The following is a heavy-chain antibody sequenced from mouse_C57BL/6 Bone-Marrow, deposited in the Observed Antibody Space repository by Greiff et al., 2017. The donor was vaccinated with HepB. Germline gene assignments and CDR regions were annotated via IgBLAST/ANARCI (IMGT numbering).Heavy chain of an antibody. CDR2: IYPSDSET. D-gene: IGHD1-1*01. J-gene: IGHJ2*01. Sequence: VQLQQPGAELVRPGSSVKLSCKASGYTFTSYWMDWVKQRPGQGLEWIGNIYPSDSETHYNQKFKDKATLTVDKSSSTAYMQLSSLISEDAAVYYCAIITTVAYYFDCWDQGTTLTVSS. CDR3: AIITTVAYYFDC. CDR1: GYTFTSYW. V-gene: IGHV1-61*01.